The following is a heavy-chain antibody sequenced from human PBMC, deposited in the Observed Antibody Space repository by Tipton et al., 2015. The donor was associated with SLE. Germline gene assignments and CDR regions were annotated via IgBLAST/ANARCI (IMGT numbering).Heavy chain of an antibody. CDR3: AREQTDAYTYGPIDY. CDR2: IYYSGST. J-gene: IGHJ4*02. D-gene: IGHD5-18*01. CDR1: GGSISRYS. V-gene: IGHV4-59*12. Sequence: TLSLTCTVSGGSISRYSWSWIRQPPGKGLEWIGYIYYSGSTNYNPSLKSRVTISVDTSKNQFSLKLSSVTAADTSVYYCAREQTDAYTYGPIDYWGQGTLVTVSS.